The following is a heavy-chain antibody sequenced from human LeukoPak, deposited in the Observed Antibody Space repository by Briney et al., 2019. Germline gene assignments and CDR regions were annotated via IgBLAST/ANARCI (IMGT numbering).Heavy chain of an antibody. CDR3: ARDSYYYDSSGYYSDAFDI. V-gene: IGHV1-46*01. J-gene: IGHJ3*02. CDR2: INPSGGST. CDR1: GYTFTSYY. Sequence: ASVKVSCKASGYTFTSYYMHWVRQAPGQGLEWMGIINPSGGSTSYAQKFQGRVTMTRDMSTSTVYMELSSLRSEDTAVYYCARDSYYYDSSGYYSDAFDIWGQGTMVTVSS. D-gene: IGHD3-22*01.